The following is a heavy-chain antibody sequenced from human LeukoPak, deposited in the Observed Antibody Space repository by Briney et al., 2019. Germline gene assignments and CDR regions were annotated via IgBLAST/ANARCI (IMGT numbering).Heavy chain of an antibody. CDR2: ISSDGRVE. CDR1: RFSFSSYE. D-gene: IGHD3-9*01. J-gene: IGHJ4*02. CDR3: ASDTLNGPFVISLDY. Sequence: GGSLRLSCAASRFSFSSYEMNWVSQAPGKGLEWVSHISSDGRVETYVDSVRGRFTMSRDNAKNFLFLQMSGLRAEDTAVYYCASDTLNGPFVISLDYWGQGALVTVSS. V-gene: IGHV3-48*03.